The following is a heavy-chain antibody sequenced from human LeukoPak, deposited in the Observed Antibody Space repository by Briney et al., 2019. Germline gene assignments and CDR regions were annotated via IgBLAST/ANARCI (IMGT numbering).Heavy chain of an antibody. CDR2: ISGSGGST. D-gene: IGHD2-2*01. J-gene: IGHJ6*02. CDR3: AKDGVVPAADAYYYYYGMDV. Sequence: GGSLRLSCAASGFTFSSYAMSWVRQAPGKGLEWVSAISGSGGSTYYADSVKGRFTISRDNSKNTLYLQMNGLRAEDTAVYYCAKDGVVPAADAYYYYYGMDVWGQGTTVTVSS. CDR1: GFTFSSYA. V-gene: IGHV3-23*01.